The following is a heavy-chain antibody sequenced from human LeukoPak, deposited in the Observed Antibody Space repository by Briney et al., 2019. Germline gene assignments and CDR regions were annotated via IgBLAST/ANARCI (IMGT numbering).Heavy chain of an antibody. V-gene: IGHV4-39*01. Sequence: SETLSLTCVVSGGSISTASYYWGWVRQPPGKGLDWIGTISYSGSTHYNPSLKSRVTISLDTSNNQFSLKLNSVTAADTAVYYCARNGYMVRGVIGYWGQGTLVTVSS. D-gene: IGHD3-10*01. CDR2: ISYSGST. CDR3: ARNGYMVRGVIGY. CDR1: GGSISTASYY. J-gene: IGHJ4*02.